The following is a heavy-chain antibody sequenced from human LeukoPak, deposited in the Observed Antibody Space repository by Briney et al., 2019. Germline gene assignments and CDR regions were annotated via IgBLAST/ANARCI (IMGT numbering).Heavy chain of an antibody. CDR3: ARAEGISGSYYRYYYYYMDV. Sequence: PGGSLRLSCAASGFTFSSYEMNWVRQAPGKGLGWVSYISSSGSTIYYADSVKGRFTISRDNAKNSLYLQMNSLRAEDTAVYYCARAEGISGSYYRYYYYYMDVWGKGTTVTVS. J-gene: IGHJ6*03. CDR1: GFTFSSYE. D-gene: IGHD1-26*01. CDR2: ISSSGSTI. V-gene: IGHV3-48*03.